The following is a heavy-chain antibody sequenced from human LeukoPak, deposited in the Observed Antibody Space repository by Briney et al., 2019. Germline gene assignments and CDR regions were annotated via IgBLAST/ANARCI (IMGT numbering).Heavy chain of an antibody. V-gene: IGHV5-51*01. CDR2: IYPGDSDT. CDR3: ARRYCSGGSCYSTWNWFDP. J-gene: IGHJ5*02. D-gene: IGHD2-15*01. Sequence: GESLKISCKSSGDIFTSYWIGWVRQMPGKGLEWMGIIYPGDSDTRYSPSFQGQVTISADKSISTAYLQWSSLKASDTAMYYCARRYCSGGSCYSTWNWFDPWGQGTLVTVSS. CDR1: GDIFTSYW.